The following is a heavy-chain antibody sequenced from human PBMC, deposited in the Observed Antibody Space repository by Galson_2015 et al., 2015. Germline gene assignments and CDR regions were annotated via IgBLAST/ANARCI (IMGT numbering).Heavy chain of an antibody. CDR1: GGSISSGGYY. CDR3: ARLPSDYGGTQRVDY. CDR2: IYYSGST. V-gene: IGHV4-31*03. Sequence: TLSLTCTVSGGSISSGGYYWSWIRQHPGKGLEWIGYIYYSGSTYYNPSLKSRVTISVDTSKNQFSLKLSSVTAADTAVYYCARLPSDYGGTQRVDYWGQGTLVTVSS. J-gene: IGHJ4*02. D-gene: IGHD4-23*01.